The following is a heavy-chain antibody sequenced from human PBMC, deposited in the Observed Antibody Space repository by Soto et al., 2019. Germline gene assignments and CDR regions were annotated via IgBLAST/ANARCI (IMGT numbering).Heavy chain of an antibody. CDR2: IYHSGST. J-gene: IGHJ6*02. CDR1: GGSISSSNW. V-gene: IGHV4-4*02. D-gene: IGHD2-15*01. CDR3: ARDPTRWSSPHPLYGMDV. Sequence: QVQLQESGPGLVKPSGTLSLTCAVSGGSISSSNWRSWVRQPPGKGLEWIGEIYHSGSTNYNPSLKSRVTISVDKSKNQFSLKLSSVTAADTAVYYCARDPTRWSSPHPLYGMDVWGQGTTVTVSS.